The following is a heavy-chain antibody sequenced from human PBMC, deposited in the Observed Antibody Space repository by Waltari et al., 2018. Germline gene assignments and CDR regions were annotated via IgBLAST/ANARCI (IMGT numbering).Heavy chain of an antibody. CDR1: GFTFSSYA. CDR2: IRGSGGST. Sequence: EVQLVESGGGLVQPGGSLRLSCAASGFTFSSYAMSWVRQAPGKGREWVSAIRGSGGSTYYAYSVKGRFTISRDNSKNTMYLQMNSLRAEDTAVYYCAKATPAVVPSASSPGYWGQGTLVTVSS. V-gene: IGHV3-23*04. D-gene: IGHD2-2*01. CDR3: AKATPAVVPSASSPGY. J-gene: IGHJ4*02.